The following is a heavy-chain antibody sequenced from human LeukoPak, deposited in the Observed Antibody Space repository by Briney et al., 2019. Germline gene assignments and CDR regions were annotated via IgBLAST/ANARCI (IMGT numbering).Heavy chain of an antibody. CDR3: ARVKGSGYRNSIDY. Sequence: GGSLRLSCAASGFTFDDYAMNWVRHPPGKGLEWVSGINWNGGSTYYRDSVKGRFTISRDNAKNSLYLQMKSLRAEDTALYYCARVKGSGYRNSIDYWGQGTLVTVSS. CDR1: GFTFDDYA. CDR2: INWNGGST. V-gene: IGHV3-20*04. J-gene: IGHJ4*02. D-gene: IGHD3-3*01.